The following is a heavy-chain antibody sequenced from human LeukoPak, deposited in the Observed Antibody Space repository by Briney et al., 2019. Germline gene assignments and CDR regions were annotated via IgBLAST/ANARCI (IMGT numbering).Heavy chain of an antibody. CDR3: ARDRGQTGYYWSYYYYMDV. CDR2: ISSSSSYI. D-gene: IGHD3-9*01. Sequence: PGGSLRLSCAASGFTFSSYSMNWVRQAPGKGLEWVSSISSSSSYIYYADSVKGRFTISRDNAKNSLYLQMNSLRAEDTAVYYCARDRGQTGYYWSYYYYMDVWGIGTTVTVSS. J-gene: IGHJ6*03. V-gene: IGHV3-21*01. CDR1: GFTFSSYS.